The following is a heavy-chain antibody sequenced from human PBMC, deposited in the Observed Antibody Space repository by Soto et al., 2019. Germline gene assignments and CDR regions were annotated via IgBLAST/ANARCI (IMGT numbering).Heavy chain of an antibody. V-gene: IGHV3-30*18. CDR2: ISYDGSNK. CDR3: AKDKDRTGLDTMDV. J-gene: IGHJ6*02. Sequence: PGGSLRLSCAASGFTFSSYGMHWVRQAPGKGLEWVAVISYDGSNKYYADSVKGRFTISRDNSKNTLYLQMNSLRAEDTAVYYCAKDKDRTGLDTMDVWGQGTTVTVSS. CDR1: GFTFSSYG. D-gene: IGHD2-15*01.